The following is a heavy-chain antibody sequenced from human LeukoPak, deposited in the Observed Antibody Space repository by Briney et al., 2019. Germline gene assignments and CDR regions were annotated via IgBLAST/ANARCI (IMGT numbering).Heavy chain of an antibody. CDR2: IKQDGSKK. CDR1: GFPFSSYW. CDR3: AKGSRRFDP. V-gene: IGHV3-7*03. Sequence: RGGSLRLSCVASGFPFSSYWMIWVRQAPGKGLEWVANIKQDGSKKSYVDSVKGRFTISRDNAKNTLYLQMNSLRAEDTAVYYCAKGSRRFDPWGQGTLVTVSS. J-gene: IGHJ5*02.